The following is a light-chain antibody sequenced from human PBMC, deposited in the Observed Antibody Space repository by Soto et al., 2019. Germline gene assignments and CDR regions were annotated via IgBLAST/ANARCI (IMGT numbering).Light chain of an antibody. CDR3: QHYGRSSWT. J-gene: IGKJ1*01. Sequence: ELTQSPATLSLSPGEGVTLSCRASQTVRSSFVAWYQQKPGQAPRLLIYGASTRATGIPDRFSGSGSGTDFTLTISSLQPEDLAVYYCQHYGRSSWTFGQGTKVEIK. CDR1: QTVRSSF. CDR2: GAS. V-gene: IGKV3-20*01.